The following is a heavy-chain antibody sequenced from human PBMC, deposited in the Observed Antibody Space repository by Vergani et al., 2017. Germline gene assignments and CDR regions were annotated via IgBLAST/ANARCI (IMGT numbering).Heavy chain of an antibody. Sequence: QVQLVESGGGVVQPGRSLRLSCAASGFTFSSYGMHWVRQAPGKGLEWVAVIWYDGSYKYYADSVKGRFTISRDNSKNTLYLQMNSLRAEDTAVYYCARDGTVVVAHAFDIWGQGTMVTVSS. CDR1: GFTFSSYG. CDR2: IWYDGSYK. J-gene: IGHJ3*02. D-gene: IGHD3-22*01. CDR3: ARDGTVVVAHAFDI. V-gene: IGHV3-33*01.